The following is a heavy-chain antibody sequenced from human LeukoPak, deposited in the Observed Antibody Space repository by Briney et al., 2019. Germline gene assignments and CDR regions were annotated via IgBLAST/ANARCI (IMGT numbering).Heavy chain of an antibody. CDR3: AATLHDYEWVFDY. CDR2: INAGNGNT. D-gene: IGHD4-17*01. J-gene: IGHJ4*02. V-gene: IGHV1-3*01. Sequence: ASVKVSCKASGYTFTSYAMHWVRQAPGQRLEWMGWINAGNGNTKYSQKFQGRVAITRDTSASTAYMELSSLRSEDTAVYYCAATLHDYEWVFDYWGQGTLVTVSS. CDR1: GYTFTSYA.